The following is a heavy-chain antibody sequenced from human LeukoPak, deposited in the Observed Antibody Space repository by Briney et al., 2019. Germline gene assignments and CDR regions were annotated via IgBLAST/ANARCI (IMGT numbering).Heavy chain of an antibody. J-gene: IGHJ4*02. D-gene: IGHD6-19*01. CDR1: GGSISSGNW. V-gene: IGHV4-4*02. CDR2: IYHSGST. CDR3: ASSSGWFEY. Sequence: SETLSLTCAVSGGSISSGNWWSWVRQPPGKGLEWIGEIYHSGSTNYNPSLKSRVTISVDKSKNQFSLRLTSVTAVDTAIYYCASSSGWFEYWGQGTLVTVSS.